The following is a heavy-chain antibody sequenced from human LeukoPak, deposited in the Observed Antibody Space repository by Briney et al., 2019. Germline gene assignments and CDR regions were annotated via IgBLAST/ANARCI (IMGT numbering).Heavy chain of an antibody. J-gene: IGHJ4*02. CDR3: AREADSSSWSHIDY. CDR2: INPSGGGI. D-gene: IGHD6-13*01. Sequence: GASVKVSCKASGYTFTNYYMHWVRQAPGQGLEWMGIINPSGGGITYAQKFQGRVTMTRDTSTSTIYMDLNRLRSEDTAVYYCAREADSSSWSHIDYWGQGTLVTVSS. V-gene: IGHV1-46*01. CDR1: GYTFTNYY.